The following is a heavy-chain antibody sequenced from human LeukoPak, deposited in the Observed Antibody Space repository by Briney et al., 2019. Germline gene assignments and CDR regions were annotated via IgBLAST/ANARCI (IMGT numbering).Heavy chain of an antibody. CDR2: ISAYNGKT. CDR1: GYTLTSYG. Sequence: ASVKVSCKASGYTLTSYGISWVRQAPGQGLEWMGWISAYNGKTNYAQKLQGRVTMTTDTSTSTAYMELRSLRSDDTAVYYCARAVRPFDSSGYYTDYYYYMDVWGKGTTVTVSS. D-gene: IGHD3-22*01. J-gene: IGHJ6*03. CDR3: ARAVRPFDSSGYYTDYYYYMDV. V-gene: IGHV1-18*01.